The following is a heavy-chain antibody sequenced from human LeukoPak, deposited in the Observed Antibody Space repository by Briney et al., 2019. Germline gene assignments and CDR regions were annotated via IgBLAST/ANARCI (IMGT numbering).Heavy chain of an antibody. CDR2: IKQDGSEK. V-gene: IGHV3-7*01. J-gene: IGHJ5*02. CDR3: ARDTPEMATNRLGYFDP. Sequence: GGSLRLSCAASGFTSSNYCKSWVRQAPGKGLEWVANIKQDGSEKYYVDSVKGRFTISRDNAKNSLYLQMNSPRVEDTAVYYCARDTPEMATNRLGYFDPWGQGTLVTVSS. D-gene: IGHD5-24*01. CDR1: GFTSSNYC.